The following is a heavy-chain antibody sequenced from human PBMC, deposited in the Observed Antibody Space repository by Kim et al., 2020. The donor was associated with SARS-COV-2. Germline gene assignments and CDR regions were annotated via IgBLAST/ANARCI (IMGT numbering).Heavy chain of an antibody. CDR3: ARQSFGDLLSPVDY. CDR1: GDTFTNYW. CDR2: IYPGDSDT. Sequence: GESLKISCKGSGDTFTNYWIAWVRQMPGKGLEWMGVIYPGDSDTRYSPSFQGQVTISADKPISTAYLHWSSLRASDTAMYFCARQSFGDLLSPVDYWGHGTLVTVSS. D-gene: IGHD3-10*01. V-gene: IGHV5-51*01. J-gene: IGHJ4*01.